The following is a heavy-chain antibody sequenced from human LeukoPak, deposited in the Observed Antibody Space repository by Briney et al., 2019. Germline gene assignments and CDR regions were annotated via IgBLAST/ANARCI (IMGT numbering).Heavy chain of an antibody. Sequence: SETLSHTRALSGGSLCGYLWICIRAPPGGGLEWMGEINHSGSAHYHPPLLSRVNISLDTSKTNFPLNLISVPPADTTVFLCAGYNLYYFDYGGQGTLVTVSS. D-gene: IGHD1-1*01. J-gene: IGHJ4*02. CDR1: GGSLCGYL. CDR2: INHSGSA. CDR3: AGYNLYYFDY. V-gene: IGHV4-34*01.